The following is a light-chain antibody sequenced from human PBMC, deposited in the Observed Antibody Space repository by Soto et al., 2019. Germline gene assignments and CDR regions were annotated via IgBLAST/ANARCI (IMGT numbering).Light chain of an antibody. CDR3: QKYDSDPFT. CDR2: AAS. J-gene: IGKJ3*01. CDR1: QDISNS. Sequence: DIQMTQSPSSLSASVGDRVTITCRASQDISNSLAWYQQKPGKVPKLLIYAASTLQSGVPSRFSGSGFGTDFTLSISGLQPEDVATSYCQKYDSDPFTFVPGTKLEIK. V-gene: IGKV1-27*01.